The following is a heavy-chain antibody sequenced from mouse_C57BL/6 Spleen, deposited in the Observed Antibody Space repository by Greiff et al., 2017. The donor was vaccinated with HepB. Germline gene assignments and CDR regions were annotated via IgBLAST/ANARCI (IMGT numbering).Heavy chain of an antibody. CDR2: INPNNGGT. D-gene: IGHD4-1*01. J-gene: IGHJ2*01. V-gene: IGHV1-22*01. CDR3: LLCQGDWDCYYFDY. Sequence: EVQLKESGPELVKPGASVKMSCKASGYTFTDYNMHWVKQSHGKSLEWIGYINPNNGGTSYNQKFKGKATLTVNKSSSTAYMELRSLTSEDSAVYYCLLCQGDWDCYYFDYWGQGTTLTVSS. CDR1: GYTFTDYN.